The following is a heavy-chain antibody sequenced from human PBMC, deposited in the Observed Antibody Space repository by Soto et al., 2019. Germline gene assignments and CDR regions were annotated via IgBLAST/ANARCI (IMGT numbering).Heavy chain of an antibody. V-gene: IGHV1-69*12. CDR1: GGTFSSYA. D-gene: IGHD1-26*01. CDR2: IIPLFGTT. J-gene: IGHJ4*02. CDR3: ARDGGGATFDY. Sequence: QVQLVQSGAEVRKPGSSVKVSCEASGGTFSSYALNWMRQAPGQGLEWMGGIIPLFGTTTYAEKVQGRVTITADASTRTAFLELSSPTSEDTAMYYCARDGGGATFDYWGQGTLVTVSS.